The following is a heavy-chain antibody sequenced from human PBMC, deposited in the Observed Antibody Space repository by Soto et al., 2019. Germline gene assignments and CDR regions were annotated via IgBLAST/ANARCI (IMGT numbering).Heavy chain of an antibody. CDR3: TRAAFGDGMDL. CDR1: GFTYNSYD. J-gene: IGHJ6*02. Sequence: EVHLVESGGGLLQPGGSLRLSCAAFGFTYNSYDMHWVRQVSGQGLEWVSSMGGAGAREYADSVKGRFIIFRDNAKNSLYLQMDSLRAGDTAVYYCTRAAFGDGMDLWGQGTPVTVSS. CDR2: MGGAGAR. V-gene: IGHV3-13*01. D-gene: IGHD3-10*01.